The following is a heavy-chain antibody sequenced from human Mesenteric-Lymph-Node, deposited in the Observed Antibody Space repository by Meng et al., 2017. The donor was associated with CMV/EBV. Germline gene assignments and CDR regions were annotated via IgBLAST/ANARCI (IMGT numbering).Heavy chain of an antibody. Sequence: ISRMNWWSWVRQPPGKGLEWIGEIYHSGSTNYNPSLKTRVTISVDKSKNQFSLKLSAVTAADTAVYYCARSPRGGSSWYFFPRYFDYWGQGTLVTVSS. D-gene: IGHD6-13*01. CDR2: IYHSGST. J-gene: IGHJ4*02. V-gene: IGHV4-4*02. CDR3: ARSPRGGSSWYFFPRYFDY. CDR1: ISRMNW.